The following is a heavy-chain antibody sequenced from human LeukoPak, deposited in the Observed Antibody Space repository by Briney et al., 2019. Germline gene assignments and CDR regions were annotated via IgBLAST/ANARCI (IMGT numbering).Heavy chain of an antibody. CDR3: ARDVGCSGGSCYSYYYGMDV. CDR1: GYTFTNYG. D-gene: IGHD2-15*01. Sequence: ASVKVSCKASGYTFTNYGITWVRQAPGQGLEWMGWISFHNGNTNYAQKVQGRVTMTTDTSTSTAYMELRSLRSDDTAVYYCARDVGCSGGSCYSYYYGMDVWGQGTTVTVSS. CDR2: ISFHNGNT. V-gene: IGHV1-18*01. J-gene: IGHJ6*02.